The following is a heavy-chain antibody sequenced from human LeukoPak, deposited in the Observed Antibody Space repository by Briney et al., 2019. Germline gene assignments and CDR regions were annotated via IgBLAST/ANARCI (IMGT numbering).Heavy chain of an antibody. V-gene: IGHV3-23*01. CDR3: AKDSGSYYGQGYYFDY. J-gene: IGHJ4*02. CDR2: ISGSGGST. CDR1: GFTFSSYA. D-gene: IGHD1-26*01. Sequence: GGSLRLSCAASGFTFSSYAMSWVRQAPGKGLEWVSAISGSGGSTYYADSVKGRFTISRDNSKNTLYLQMNSLRAEDTAVYYCAKDSGSYYGQGYYFDYWGQGALVTVSS.